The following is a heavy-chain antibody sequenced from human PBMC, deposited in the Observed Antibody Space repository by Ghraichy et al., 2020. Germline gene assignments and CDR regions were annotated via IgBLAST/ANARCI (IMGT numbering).Heavy chain of an antibody. V-gene: IGHV4-59*01. CDR1: GGSISSYY. CDR3: ARGTPSFQLYDYVWGSLPMYYFDY. D-gene: IGHD3-16*01. J-gene: IGHJ4*02. Sequence: SETLSLTCTVSGGSISSYYWSWIRQPPGKGLEWIGYIYYSGSTNYNPSLKSRVTISVDTSKNQFSLKLSSVTAADTAVYYCARGTPSFQLYDYVWGSLPMYYFDYWGQGTLVTVSS. CDR2: IYYSGST.